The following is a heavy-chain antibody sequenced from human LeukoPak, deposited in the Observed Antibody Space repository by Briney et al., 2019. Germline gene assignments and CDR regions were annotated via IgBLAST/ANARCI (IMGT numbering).Heavy chain of an antibody. V-gene: IGHV3-7*01. Sequence: GGSLRLSCAASGFPFSDYCMSWVRQAPGKGLEWVAIIDQGGSDKYYLASVRGRFTISRDNARNSLDLQMDSLRVEDTAIYYCVRDKGVGASLFAYWGQGNLVTVSS. CDR2: IDQGGSDK. D-gene: IGHD1-26*01. CDR3: VRDKGVGASLFAY. CDR1: GFPFSDYC. J-gene: IGHJ4*02.